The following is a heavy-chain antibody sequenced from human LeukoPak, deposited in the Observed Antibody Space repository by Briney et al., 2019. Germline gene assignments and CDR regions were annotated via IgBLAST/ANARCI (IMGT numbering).Heavy chain of an antibody. J-gene: IGHJ3*02. CDR2: INHSGST. Sequence: PSETLSLTCAVYGGSFSGYYWSWIRQPPGKGLEWIGEINHSGSTNYKPSLQSRVTMSVDTSRSQFSLRLTSVTAADTAVYYCVRTYSIGWSTGVFDIWGQGTLVTVSS. D-gene: IGHD6-19*01. V-gene: IGHV4-34*01. CDR3: VRTYSIGWSTGVFDI. CDR1: GGSFSGYY.